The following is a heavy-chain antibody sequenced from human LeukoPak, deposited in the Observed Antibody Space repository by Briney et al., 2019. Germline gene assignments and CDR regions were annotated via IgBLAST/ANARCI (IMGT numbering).Heavy chain of an antibody. CDR2: IYNSVAT. CDR3: AKGRVPAY. J-gene: IGHJ4*02. CDR1: GGSLSNGDSY. Sequence: SETLSLTCSVSGGSLSNGDSYWSWIRQHPGKGLEWMGSIYNSVATDYNPSLRSRVTMSVDTSKNQFSLNLSFVTAADTAVYYCAKGRVPAYWGQGTLVTVSS. V-gene: IGHV4-31*02. D-gene: IGHD3-10*01.